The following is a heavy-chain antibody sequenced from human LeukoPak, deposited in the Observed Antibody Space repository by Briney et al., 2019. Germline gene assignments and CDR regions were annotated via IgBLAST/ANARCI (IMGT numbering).Heavy chain of an antibody. D-gene: IGHD3-10*02. Sequence: PGGSLRLSCAASVFAFSSSSMNWVRQAPGKGLEWVSSISGSTSYIYYADSVKGRFTISRDNAKNSLYLQMNSLRAEDTAVYYCAELGITMIGGVWGKGTTVTISS. CDR3: AELGITMIGGV. CDR2: ISGSTSYI. V-gene: IGHV3-21*01. CDR1: VFAFSSSS. J-gene: IGHJ6*04.